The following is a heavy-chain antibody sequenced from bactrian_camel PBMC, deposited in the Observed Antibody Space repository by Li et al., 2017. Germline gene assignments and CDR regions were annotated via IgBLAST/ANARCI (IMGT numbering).Heavy chain of an antibody. CDR2: ISSGGGST. J-gene: IGHJ4*01. Sequence: DVQLVESGGGLVQPGDSLRLSCAASGFPFSTYGMTWVRQAPGKGLEWVSDISSGGGSTYYADSVKGRFPISRDNAKNTVYLQMNSLKPEDTAMYYCAAGGHNLDVRSYKGWGQGTQVTVSS. CDR1: GFPFSTYG. V-gene: IGHV3S40*01. CDR3: AAGGHNLDVRSYKG. D-gene: IGHD1*01.